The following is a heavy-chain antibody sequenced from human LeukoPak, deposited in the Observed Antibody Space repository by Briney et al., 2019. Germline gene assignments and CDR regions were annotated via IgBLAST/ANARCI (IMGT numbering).Heavy chain of an antibody. CDR2: INTNTGNP. CDR1: GYTFTSYA. V-gene: IGHV7-4-1*02. J-gene: IGHJ3*02. Sequence: ASVKVSCKASGYTFTSYAMNWVRQAPGQGLEWMGWINTNTGNPTYAQGFTGRFVFSLDTSVSTAYLQISSLKAEDTAVYYCASMAAAVARALSPDAFDIWGQGTMVTVSS. CDR3: ASMAAAVARALSPDAFDI. D-gene: IGHD6-13*01.